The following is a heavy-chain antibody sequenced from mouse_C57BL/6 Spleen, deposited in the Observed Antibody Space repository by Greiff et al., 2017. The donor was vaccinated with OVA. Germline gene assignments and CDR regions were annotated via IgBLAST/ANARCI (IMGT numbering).Heavy chain of an antibody. CDR3: TRRSGTGYYAMDY. Sequence: VKLVESGAELVRPGASVTLSCKASGYTFTDYEMHWVKQTPVHGLEWIGAIDPETGGTAYNQKFKGKAILTADKSSSTAYMELRSLTSEDSAVYYCTRRSGTGYYAMDYWGQGTSVTVSS. D-gene: IGHD4-1*01. J-gene: IGHJ4*01. CDR1: GYTFTDYE. V-gene: IGHV1-15*01. CDR2: IDPETGGT.